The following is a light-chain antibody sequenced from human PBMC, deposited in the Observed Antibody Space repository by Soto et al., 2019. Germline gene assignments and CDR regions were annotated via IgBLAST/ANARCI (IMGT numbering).Light chain of an antibody. CDR1: QSISTW. CDR2: DAS. V-gene: IGKV1-5*01. J-gene: IGKJ4*01. Sequence: DIQMTQSPSTLSTSVGDRVTPTCRASQSISTWLAWYQQKPGKAPKVLIYDASSLESEVPSRFSASGSGTEFTLTISSLQPDDFATYYCQQYNIYSFTFGGGTKVDIK. CDR3: QQYNIYSFT.